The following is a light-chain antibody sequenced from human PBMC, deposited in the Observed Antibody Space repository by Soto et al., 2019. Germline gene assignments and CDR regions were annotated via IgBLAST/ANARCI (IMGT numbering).Light chain of an antibody. V-gene: IGLV2-14*01. CDR2: EVS. J-gene: IGLJ1*01. CDR1: SSDVGGYNY. Sequence: QSVLAQPASVSGSPGQSITISCTGTSSDVGGYNYVSWYQQHPGKAPKLMIYEVSNRPSGVSNRFSGSKSGNTASLTISGLQAEDEADYYCNSYASSSTLYGFGTGTKVTVL. CDR3: NSYASSSTLYG.